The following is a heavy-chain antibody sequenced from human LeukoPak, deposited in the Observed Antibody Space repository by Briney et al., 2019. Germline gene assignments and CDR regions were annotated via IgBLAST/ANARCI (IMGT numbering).Heavy chain of an antibody. D-gene: IGHD6-19*01. CDR2: KWHDGSYK. CDR1: AFPFSSYG. J-gene: IGHJ4*02. CDR3: ASGDYSSGWHLDY. Sequence: GGSLRLSCTPSAFPFSSYGMHWVRQAPGKGLEGVAVKWHDGSYKYYADSVKGRFTISRDNSTDTLYLQMNSLKVQDTAVYYCASGDYSSGWHLDYWGQGTLVTVSS. V-gene: IGHV3-33*01.